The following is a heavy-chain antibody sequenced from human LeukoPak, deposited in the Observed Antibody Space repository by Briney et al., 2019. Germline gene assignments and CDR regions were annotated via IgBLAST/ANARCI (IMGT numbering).Heavy chain of an antibody. Sequence: SETLSLTCTVSGGSISSYYWGWIRQPPGKGLEWIGSIYYSGSTNYNPSLKSRVTISVDTSKNQFSLKLSSVTAADTAVYYCARGGYDHYYYYYYMDVWGKGTTVTISS. D-gene: IGHD5-12*01. CDR1: GGSISSYY. CDR2: IYYSGST. CDR3: ARGGYDHYYYYYYMDV. V-gene: IGHV4-59*01. J-gene: IGHJ6*03.